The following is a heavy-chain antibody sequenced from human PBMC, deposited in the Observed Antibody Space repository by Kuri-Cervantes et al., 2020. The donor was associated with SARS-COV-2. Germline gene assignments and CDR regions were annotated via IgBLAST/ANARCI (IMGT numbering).Heavy chain of an antibody. Sequence: GESLKISCAASGFTFNLHGMHWVRQAPGKGLEWMSFISYDGSYTYYADSVKGRFTISRDNSKNTLYLQMKSLRGEDTAVYYCTRGDTKNYDYWSGCYAAEWFDPWGQGMLVTVSS. J-gene: IGHJ5*02. CDR1: GFTFNLHG. CDR3: TRGDTKNYDYWSGCYAAEWFDP. D-gene: IGHD3-3*01. V-gene: IGHV3-30*03. CDR2: ISYDGSYT.